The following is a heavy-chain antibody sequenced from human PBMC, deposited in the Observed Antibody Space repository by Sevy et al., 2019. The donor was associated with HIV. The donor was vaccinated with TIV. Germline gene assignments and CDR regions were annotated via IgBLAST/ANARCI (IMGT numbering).Heavy chain of an antibody. D-gene: IGHD3-22*01. CDR1: GGSISSGGYY. Sequence: SETLSLTCTVSGGSISSGGYYWSWIRQHPGKGLEWIGYIYYGGSTYYNPSLESRVTISVDASKNQFSLRLSSVTAADTAVYYCASTYYYDSSGYSPLDYWGQGTLVTVSS. J-gene: IGHJ4*02. CDR2: IYYGGST. V-gene: IGHV4-31*03. CDR3: ASTYYYDSSGYSPLDY.